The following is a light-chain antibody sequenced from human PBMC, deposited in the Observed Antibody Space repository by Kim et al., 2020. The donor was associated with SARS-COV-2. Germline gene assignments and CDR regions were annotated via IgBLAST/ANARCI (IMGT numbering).Light chain of an antibody. Sequence: DIQMTQSPSSLSASVGDRITITCRTSQTIDTYLNWFQQKPGKAPNLLIYAASNLQSGVPSRFGGSGSGTHFTLVISSLQPEDVATYYCQQSYSTPYTFGQGTKVEIK. CDR1: QTIDTY. J-gene: IGKJ2*01. V-gene: IGKV1-39*01. CDR2: AAS. CDR3: QQSYSTPYT.